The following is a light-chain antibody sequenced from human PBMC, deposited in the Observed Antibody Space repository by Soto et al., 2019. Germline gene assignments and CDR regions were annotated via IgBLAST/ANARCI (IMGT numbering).Light chain of an antibody. CDR1: QSFRGL. Sequence: VLTQSPVTLSLSPCERATLSCRASQSFRGLLAWYQQKPGQAPRLLIYDAYNRATGIPPRFSGSGSGTDCTLTISSLEPEDASVYYCQQRHMWPITLGQGTRLEIK. V-gene: IGKV3-11*01. CDR2: DAY. J-gene: IGKJ5*01. CDR3: QQRHMWPIT.